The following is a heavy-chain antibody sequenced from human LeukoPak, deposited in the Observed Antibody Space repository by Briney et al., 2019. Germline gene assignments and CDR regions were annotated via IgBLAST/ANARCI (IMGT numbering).Heavy chain of an antibody. D-gene: IGHD2-2*01. CDR3: ARLVGYCSSTSCYGNGMDV. V-gene: IGHV5-51*01. CDR2: IYPGDSDT. J-gene: IGHJ6*02. CDR1: GYSFTSYW. Sequence: GESLKISCKGSGYSFTSYWIGWVRQMPGEGLEWMGIIYPGDSDTRYSPSFQGQVTISADKSISTAYLQWSSLKASDTAMYYCARLVGYCSSTSCYGNGMDVWGQGTTVTVSS.